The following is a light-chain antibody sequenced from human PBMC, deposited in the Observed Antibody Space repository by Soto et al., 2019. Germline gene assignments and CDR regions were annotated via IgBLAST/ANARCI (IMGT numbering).Light chain of an antibody. V-gene: IGKV3-15*01. CDR1: QSVSSN. J-gene: IGKJ2*01. CDR2: GAS. CDR3: QQYNTWPPMYT. Sequence: EIVMTQSPATLSVSPGERATLSCRASQSVSSNLAWYQQKPGQAPRLLIYGASTRATGIPARFSGSGSGTEFTLTISSLQPEDIAIYYRQQYNTWPPMYTFGQGTKLEIK.